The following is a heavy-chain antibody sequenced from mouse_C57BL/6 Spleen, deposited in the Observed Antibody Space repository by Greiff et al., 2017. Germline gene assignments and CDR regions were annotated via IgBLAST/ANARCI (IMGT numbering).Heavy chain of an antibody. J-gene: IGHJ3*01. V-gene: IGHV1-81*01. Sequence: VQLQQSGAELARPGASVKLSCKASGYTFTSYGISWVKQRPGQGLEWIGEIYPRSGNTYYNEKFKGKATLTADKSSSTAYMELRSLTSEDSAVYFCARDITTVVATPFAYWGQGTLVTVSA. D-gene: IGHD1-1*01. CDR1: GYTFTSYG. CDR2: IYPRSGNT. CDR3: ARDITTVVATPFAY.